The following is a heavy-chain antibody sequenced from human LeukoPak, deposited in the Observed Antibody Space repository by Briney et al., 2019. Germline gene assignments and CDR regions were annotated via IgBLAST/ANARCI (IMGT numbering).Heavy chain of an antibody. CDR2: ISGSGGST. CDR1: GFTFSSYA. CDR3: AKANYYDSSGYYSWIDY. V-gene: IGHV3-23*01. D-gene: IGHD3-22*01. Sequence: GGSLRLSCAASGFTFSSYAMSWVRQAPGKGLEWVSAISGSGGSTYYADSVKGRFTISRDNSKNTLYLQMNSLRAGDTAVYYCAKANYYDSSGYYSWIDYWGQGTLVTVSS. J-gene: IGHJ4*02.